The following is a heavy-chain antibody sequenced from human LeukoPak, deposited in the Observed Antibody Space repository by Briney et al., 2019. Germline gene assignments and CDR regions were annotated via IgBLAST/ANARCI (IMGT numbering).Heavy chain of an antibody. J-gene: IGHJ6*03. D-gene: IGHD1-26*01. CDR3: ARSQGDMDV. CDR2: THYSSRWYN. V-gene: IGHV6-1*01. CDR1: GYSVSSNIAA. Sequence: QTLSLTCAISGYSVSSNIAAWNWIRQSPTRGLEWLGKTHYSSRWYNDYAVSVKSRITIYADTSNNQFSLQLSSVTPEDTAVYYCARSQGDMDVWGKGTSLTVSS.